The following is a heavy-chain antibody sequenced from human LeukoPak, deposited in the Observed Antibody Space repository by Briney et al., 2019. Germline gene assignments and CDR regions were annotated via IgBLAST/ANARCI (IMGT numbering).Heavy chain of an antibody. J-gene: IGHJ6*02. CDR2: INTSGATT. CDR3: TRGLESSGWYGMDV. D-gene: IGHD6-19*01. V-gene: IGHV1-46*01. CDR1: GYTFSRHY. Sequence: ASVKVSCKTSGYTFSRHYIHWVRQAPGQGLEWLGIINTSGATTRYGQNFKGRVTATRDTSTSTVYMEMSSLNSEDTAVYYCTRGLESSGWYGMDVWGQGTTIIVSS.